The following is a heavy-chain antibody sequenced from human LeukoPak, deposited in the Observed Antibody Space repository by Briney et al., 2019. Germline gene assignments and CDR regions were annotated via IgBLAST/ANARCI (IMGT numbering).Heavy chain of an antibody. CDR2: IKQDGSEK. J-gene: IGHJ4*02. Sequence: PGGSLRLSCAASGFTFSNYAMSWVRQAPGKGLEWVANIKQDGSEKYYVDSVKGRFTISRDNAKNSLYLQMNSLRAEDTAVYYCARDTITFGGVIVIGDYFDYWGQGTPVTVSS. CDR1: GFTFSNYA. D-gene: IGHD3-16*02. V-gene: IGHV3-7*03. CDR3: ARDTITFGGVIVIGDYFDY.